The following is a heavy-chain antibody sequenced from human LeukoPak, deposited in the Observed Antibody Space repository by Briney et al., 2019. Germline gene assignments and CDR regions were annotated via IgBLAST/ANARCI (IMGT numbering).Heavy chain of an antibody. J-gene: IGHJ4*02. CDR3: ARAASGYVDY. Sequence: GGSLRLSCAASGLTVSSDYMTWVRQAPGKGLEWVSVLYSGGRTYYADSVKGRFTISRDNSKNTLYLQMNSLRVEDTAVYYCARAASGYVDYWGQGNLVTVSS. V-gene: IGHV3-53*01. CDR1: GLTVSSDY. D-gene: IGHD3-3*01. CDR2: LYSGGRT.